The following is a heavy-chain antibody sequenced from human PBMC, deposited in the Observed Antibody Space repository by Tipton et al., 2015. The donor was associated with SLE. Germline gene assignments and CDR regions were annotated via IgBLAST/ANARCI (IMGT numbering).Heavy chain of an antibody. CDR2: IYSGGST. CDR1: GFTVSSNY. J-gene: IGHJ1*01. D-gene: IGHD2-2*01. V-gene: IGHV3-53*04. Sequence: SLRLSCAASGFTVSSNYMSWVRQAPGKGLEWVSVIYSGGSTYYADSVKGRFTISRHNSKNTLYLQMNSLRAEDTAVYYCARTLRYCSSTSCFGHWGQGTLVTVSS. CDR3: ARTLRYCSSTSCFGH.